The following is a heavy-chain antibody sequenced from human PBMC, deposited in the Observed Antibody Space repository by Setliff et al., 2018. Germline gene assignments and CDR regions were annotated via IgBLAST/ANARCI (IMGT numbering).Heavy chain of an antibody. D-gene: IGHD3-22*01. V-gene: IGHV4-61*02. CDR3: ARGGYYYDSSGYYQASYYYYYGMDV. CDR1: GGSISSGGYY. Sequence: SETLSLTCTVSGGSISSGGYYWSWIRQHPGKGLEWIGRIYTSGSTNYNPSLKSRVTISVDTPKNQFSLKLSSVTAADTAVYYCARGGYYYDSSGYYQASYYYYYGMDVWGQGTTVTVSS. CDR2: IYTSGST. J-gene: IGHJ6*02.